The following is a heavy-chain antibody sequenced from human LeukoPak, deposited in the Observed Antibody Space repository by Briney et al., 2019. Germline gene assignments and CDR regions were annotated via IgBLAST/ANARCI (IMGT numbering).Heavy chain of an antibody. CDR1: GFTFDDYA. CDR3: AKDIEDIVATAFDY. D-gene: IGHD5-12*01. Sequence: PGGSLRLSCAASGFTFDDYAMHWVRQAPGKGLEWGSGISWNSGSIGYADSVKGRFTISRDNAKNSPYLQMNSLRAEDTALYYCAKDIEDIVATAFDYWGQGTLVTVSS. J-gene: IGHJ4*02. V-gene: IGHV3-9*01. CDR2: ISWNSGSI.